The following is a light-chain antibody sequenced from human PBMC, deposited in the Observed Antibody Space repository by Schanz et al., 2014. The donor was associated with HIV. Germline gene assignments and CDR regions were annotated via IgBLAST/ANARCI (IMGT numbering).Light chain of an antibody. CDR3: AAWDDSLNGVV. CDR1: SSNIRINT. CDR2: SNS. Sequence: QSVLTQPPSASGTPGQRVTISCSGSSSNIRINTLNWYHPLPGTAPKPLIYSNSRRPSGVPDRFSGSKSGTSASLAISGLQSADEAEYYCAAWDDSLNGVVFGGGTKLTVL. V-gene: IGLV1-44*01. J-gene: IGLJ2*01.